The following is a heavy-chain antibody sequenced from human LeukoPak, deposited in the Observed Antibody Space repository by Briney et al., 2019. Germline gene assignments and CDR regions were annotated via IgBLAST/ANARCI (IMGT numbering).Heavy chain of an antibody. CDR1: GFTFSYFA. CDR2: ISGSGETI. D-gene: IGHD1-26*01. CDR3: AKLPSVGPTAFFDY. Sequence: GGSLRLSCAASGFTFSYFAMSWVRLAPGTGLEWVSVISGSGETIYYGESVKGRFTVSRDNSKNTLYLQMDSLSAEDAAVYFCAKLPSVGPTAFFDYWGQGTLVTVSS. V-gene: IGHV3-23*01. J-gene: IGHJ4*02.